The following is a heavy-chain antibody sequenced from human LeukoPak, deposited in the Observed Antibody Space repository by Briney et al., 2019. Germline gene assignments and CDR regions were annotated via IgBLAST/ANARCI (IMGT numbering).Heavy chain of an antibody. V-gene: IGHV1-69*05. CDR2: IIPIFGTA. J-gene: IGHJ3*02. D-gene: IGHD3-3*01. CDR3: ARGLRAGFWSGYYSDAFDI. CDR1: GGTFSSYA. Sequence: ASVKVSCKASGGTFSSYAISWVRQAPGQGLEWMGGIIPIFGTANYAQKFQGRVTITTDESTSTAYMELSSLRSEDTAVYYCARGLRAGFWSGYYSDAFDIWGQGTMVTVSS.